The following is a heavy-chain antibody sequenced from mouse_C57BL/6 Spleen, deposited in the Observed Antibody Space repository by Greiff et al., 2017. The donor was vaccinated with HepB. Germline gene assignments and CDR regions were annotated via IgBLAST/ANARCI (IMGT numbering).Heavy chain of an antibody. V-gene: IGHV6-3*01. CDR1: GFTFSNYW. J-gene: IGHJ1*03. CDR2: IRLKSDNYAT. D-gene: IGHD4-1*01. Sequence: EVQLVESGGGLVQPGGSMKLSCVASGFTFSNYWMNWVRQSPEKGLEWVAQIRLKSDNYATHYAESVKGRFTISRDDSKSSVYLQMNNLRAEDTGIYYCTANWDGYFDVWGTGTTVTVSS. CDR3: TANWDGYFDV.